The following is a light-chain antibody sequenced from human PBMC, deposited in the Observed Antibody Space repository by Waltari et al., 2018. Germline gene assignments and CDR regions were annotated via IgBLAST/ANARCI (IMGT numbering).Light chain of an antibody. CDR3: QQYYSSPNT. CDR2: WAS. CDR1: QSILYSSNNKNY. Sequence: DIVMTQSPDSLAVSLGEGATINCKSSQSILYSSNNKNYLAWYQQKPGKPPKLLIYWASTRESGVPDRFSGSGSGTDFTLTISSLRAEDVAVYFCQQYYSSPNTFGPGTKVDIK. V-gene: IGKV4-1*01. J-gene: IGKJ3*01.